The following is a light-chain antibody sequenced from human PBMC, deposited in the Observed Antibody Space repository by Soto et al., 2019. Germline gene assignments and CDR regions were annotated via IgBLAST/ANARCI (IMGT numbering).Light chain of an antibody. CDR1: QSVSGK. CDR2: GAS. Sequence: EFVLTQSPGTLSLSPGERTTLSCRASQSVSGKLAWYQQKPGQAPRLLIYGASTRATGIPARFSGSGSGTEFTLTISSLQSEDFAVYYCQQYNNWWTFGQGTKVDIK. CDR3: QQYNNWWT. V-gene: IGKV3-15*01. J-gene: IGKJ1*01.